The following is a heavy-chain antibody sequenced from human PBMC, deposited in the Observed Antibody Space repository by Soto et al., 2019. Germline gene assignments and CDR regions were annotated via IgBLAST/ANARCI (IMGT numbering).Heavy chain of an antibody. V-gene: IGHV4-34*01. CDR3: ARVYYYDSSEQI. CDR2: INHSGST. D-gene: IGHD3-22*01. Sequence: PSETLSLTCAVYGGSFSGYYWSWIRQPPGKGLEWIGEINHSGSTNYNPSLKSRVTISVDTSKNQFSLKLSSVTAADTAVYYCARVYYYDSSEQIWGQGTLVTVSS. J-gene: IGHJ4*02. CDR1: GGSFSGYY.